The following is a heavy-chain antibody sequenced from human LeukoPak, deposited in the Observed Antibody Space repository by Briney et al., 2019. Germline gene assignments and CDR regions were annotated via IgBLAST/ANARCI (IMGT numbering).Heavy chain of an antibody. CDR1: GFTFSSYA. D-gene: IGHD5-18*01. CDR3: AKAETWIQLWLLGY. V-gene: IGHV3-30*04. CDR2: ISYDGSNK. Sequence: GGSLRLSCAASGFTFSSYAMHWVRQAPGKGLEWVAVISYDGSNKYYADSVKGRFTISRDNSKNTLYLQMNSLRAEDTAVYYCAKAETWIQLWLLGYWGQGTLVTVSS. J-gene: IGHJ4*02.